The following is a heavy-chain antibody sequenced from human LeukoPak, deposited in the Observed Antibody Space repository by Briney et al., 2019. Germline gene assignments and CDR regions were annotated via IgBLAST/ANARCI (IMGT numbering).Heavy chain of an antibody. J-gene: IGHJ3*02. Sequence: SETLSLTCAVYGGSFSGYYWSWIRQPPGKGLEWIGKISHSGSTNYNPSLKSRVTISIDTSKNQFSLKLSSVTAADTAVYYCARDEMNDAFDIWGQGTMVTVSS. V-gene: IGHV4-34*01. CDR2: ISHSGST. CDR1: GGSFSGYY. D-gene: IGHD5-24*01. CDR3: ARDEMNDAFDI.